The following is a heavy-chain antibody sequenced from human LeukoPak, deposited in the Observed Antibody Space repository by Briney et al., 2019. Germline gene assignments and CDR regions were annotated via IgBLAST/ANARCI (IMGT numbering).Heavy chain of an antibody. Sequence: GGSLRLSCAAAGFIVSSKYMSWVRQAPGKGLEWVSVIYSGGSTYYADSVKGRFTISRDNSKNVLYLQMNSLRGEDSAVYYRARVDRIVGVTRYFDYWGQGSLVTVSS. V-gene: IGHV3-66*02. CDR3: ARVDRIVGVTRYFDY. D-gene: IGHD1-26*01. J-gene: IGHJ4*02. CDR2: IYSGGST. CDR1: GFIVSSKY.